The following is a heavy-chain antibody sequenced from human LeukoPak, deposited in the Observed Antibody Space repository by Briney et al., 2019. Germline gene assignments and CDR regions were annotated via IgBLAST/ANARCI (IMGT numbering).Heavy chain of an antibody. Sequence: PGGSLRLSCAASGFTFSNYNMIWVRQAPGKGLECISYITSSSSTIHYADSVKGRFTISRDNAKKSLYLQMNSLRAEDTAVYYCAKDSRRDGKIDYWGQGTLVTVSS. V-gene: IGHV3-48*01. CDR2: ITSSSSTI. CDR1: GFTFSNYN. D-gene: IGHD5-24*01. CDR3: AKDSRRDGKIDY. J-gene: IGHJ4*02.